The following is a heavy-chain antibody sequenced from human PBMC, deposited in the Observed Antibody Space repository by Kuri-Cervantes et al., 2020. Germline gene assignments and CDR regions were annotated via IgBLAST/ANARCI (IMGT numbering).Heavy chain of an antibody. D-gene: IGHD2-21*01. CDR1: GFTFSSYA. CDR2: ISGSGGST. J-gene: IGHJ2*01. CDR3: AREIPRYFDL. V-gene: IGHV3-23*01. Sequence: GGSLRLSCAASGFTFSSYAMSWVRQVPGKGLECVSTISGSGGSTFYADSAKGRFTISKDNSKNTLYLQMNSLRAEDTAVYYCAREIPRYFDLWGRGTLVTVSS.